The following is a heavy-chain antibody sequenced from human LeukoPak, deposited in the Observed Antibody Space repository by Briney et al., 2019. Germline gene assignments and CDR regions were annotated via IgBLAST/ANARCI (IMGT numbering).Heavy chain of an antibody. CDR2: IDPRGGST. V-gene: IGHV1-46*01. CDR3: ARAHSSWSCFDP. CDR1: GYTFTKYY. Sequence: ASVKVSCKASGYTFTKYYMHWVRQAPGQGLEWMGVIDPRGGSTTYAQKVQGRFTMTRDTSTSTVYMELRSLNSEDTAVYYCARAHSSWSCFDPCGQGTLVTVSS. D-gene: IGHD6-13*01. J-gene: IGHJ5*02.